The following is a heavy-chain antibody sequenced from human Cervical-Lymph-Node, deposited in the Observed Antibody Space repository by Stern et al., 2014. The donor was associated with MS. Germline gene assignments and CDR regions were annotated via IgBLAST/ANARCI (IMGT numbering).Heavy chain of an antibody. V-gene: IGHV7-4-1*02. CDR2: VNTNPGNP. D-gene: IGHD3-10*01. CDR3: ARTGLYGSGSKPYYGMDV. Sequence: QVQLVQSGSELKKPGASVKVTCKASGYTFTSYAMNWVRQAPGQGLEWMGWVNTNPGNPTYAQCSSGRLVFSLDTSVSTAYLQISSLKAEDTAVYYCARTGLYGSGSKPYYGMDVWGQGTTVTVSS. J-gene: IGHJ6*02. CDR1: GYTFTSYA.